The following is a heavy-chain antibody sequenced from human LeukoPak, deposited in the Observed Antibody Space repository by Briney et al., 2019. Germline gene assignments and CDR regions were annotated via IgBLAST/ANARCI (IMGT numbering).Heavy chain of an antibody. Sequence: ASVKVSCKASGYTFTSYDIHWVRQAAGHGLEWMGWMNPNSGHAGHAQKFEARVTMTRDTSMSTAYMELSGLTSEDTAIYYCARGPALHSKWVGGRWFDPWGQGTLVTVAS. CDR3: ARGPALHSKWVGGRWFDP. CDR2: MNPNSGHA. J-gene: IGHJ5*02. V-gene: IGHV1-8*01. D-gene: IGHD6-19*01. CDR1: GYTFTSYD.